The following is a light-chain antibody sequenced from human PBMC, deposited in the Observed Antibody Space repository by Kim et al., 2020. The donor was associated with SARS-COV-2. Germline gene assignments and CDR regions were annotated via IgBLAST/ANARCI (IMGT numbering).Light chain of an antibody. CDR1: KWGDKV. V-gene: IGLV3-1*01. CDR3: QAWDSSTWV. CDR2: KDS. J-gene: IGLJ3*02. Sequence: SVPRGQAASTTCCGDKWGDKVAWWYQQKHGSSLVLVIYKDSKRPSGTPERFSASNAGNTATLTSSGTQAMDEADYYRQAWDSSTWVFGGGTQLTVL.